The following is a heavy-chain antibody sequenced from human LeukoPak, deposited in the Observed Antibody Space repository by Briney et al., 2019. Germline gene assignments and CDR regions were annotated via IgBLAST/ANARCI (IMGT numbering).Heavy chain of an antibody. J-gene: IGHJ4*02. CDR3: AKPGGQWPNDY. CDR1: GFTFSSYG. V-gene: IGHV3-30*18. D-gene: IGHD6-19*01. CDR2: ISYDGSNK. Sequence: GGSLRLSCAASGFTFSSYGMHWVRQAPGKGLEWVAVISYDGSNKYYADSVKGRFTISRDNSKNTLYLQMNSLRAEDTAVYYCAKPGGQWPNDYRGQGTLVTVSP.